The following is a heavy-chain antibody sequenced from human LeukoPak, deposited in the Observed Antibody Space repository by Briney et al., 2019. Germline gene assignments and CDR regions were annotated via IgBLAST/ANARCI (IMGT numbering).Heavy chain of an antibody. J-gene: IGHJ4*02. Sequence: ASVKVSCKASGYTFTSYYMHLVRQAPGQGLEWMGIINPSGGSTSYAQKFQGRVTMTRDTSTSTVYMELSSLRSEDTAVYYRARGAADYDILTDYYFDYWGQGTLVTVSS. CDR1: GYTFTSYY. V-gene: IGHV1-46*01. D-gene: IGHD3-9*01. CDR2: INPSGGST. CDR3: ARGAADYDILTDYYFDY.